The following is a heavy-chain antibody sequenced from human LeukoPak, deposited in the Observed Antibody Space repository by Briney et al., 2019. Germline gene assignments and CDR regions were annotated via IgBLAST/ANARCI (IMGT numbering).Heavy chain of an antibody. J-gene: IGHJ4*02. D-gene: IGHD1-7*01. Sequence: SETLSLTCTVSGGSISSYYWSWIRQPPGKGLEWIGYIYYSGSTNYNPSLKSRVTISVDRSKNQFSLKLSSVTAADTAVYYCASNKNWNYGGYFDYWGQGTLVTVSS. CDR3: ASNKNWNYGGYFDY. CDR1: GGSISSYY. CDR2: IYYSGST. V-gene: IGHV4-59*12.